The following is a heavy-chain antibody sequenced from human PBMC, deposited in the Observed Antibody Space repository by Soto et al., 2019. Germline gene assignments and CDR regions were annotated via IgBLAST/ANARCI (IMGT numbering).Heavy chain of an antibody. CDR1: GGSISSYS. CDR2: IYYRGST. CDR3: ATSRRYDFWSGGPAPNVDYYYCMDV. V-gene: IGHV4-59*01. J-gene: IGHJ6*02. Sequence: SETLSLTCTLSGGSISSYSWSWIPQPPGKGLEWIGYIYYRGSTNYNPSLKSRVTISVDTSKNQFSLKLSSVTGAGTAVYYCATSRRYDFWSGGPAPNVDYYYCMDVWGQGTAVTVSS. D-gene: IGHD3-3*01.